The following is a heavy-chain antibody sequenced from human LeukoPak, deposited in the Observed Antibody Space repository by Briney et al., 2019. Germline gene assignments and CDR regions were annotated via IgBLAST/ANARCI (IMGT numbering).Heavy chain of an antibody. V-gene: IGHV3-23*01. D-gene: IGHD6-13*01. CDR1: GFTFSSYA. CDR2: ISGSGGST. Sequence: GGSLRLSCAASGFTFSSYAMSWVRQAPGKGLEWVSAISGSGGSTNYADSVKGRFTISRDNSKNTLYLQMNSLRAEDTAVYYCAKDLPYSSSWYANRFDPWGQGTLVTVSS. J-gene: IGHJ5*02. CDR3: AKDLPYSSSWYANRFDP.